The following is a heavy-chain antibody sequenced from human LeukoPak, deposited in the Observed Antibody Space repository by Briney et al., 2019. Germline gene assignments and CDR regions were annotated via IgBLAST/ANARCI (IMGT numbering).Heavy chain of an antibody. D-gene: IGHD3-9*01. Sequence: GASVKVSCKASGYTFTSYDINWVRQATGQGLEWMGWMNPNSGNTGYAQKFQGRVTMTRNTSISTAYMELSSLRSEDTAVYYRARGSVLRYFDWLLTKGAFDIWGQGTMVTVSS. J-gene: IGHJ3*02. CDR2: MNPNSGNT. V-gene: IGHV1-8*01. CDR1: GYTFTSYD. CDR3: ARGSVLRYFDWLLTKGAFDI.